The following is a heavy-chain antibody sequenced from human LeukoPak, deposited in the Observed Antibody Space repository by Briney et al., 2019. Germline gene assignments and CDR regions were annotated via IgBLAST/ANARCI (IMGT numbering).Heavy chain of an antibody. V-gene: IGHV3-48*03. D-gene: IGHD1-26*01. CDR3: ARDRDGSYYYDAFDI. Sequence: PGGSLRLSCAASGFTFSNYEMNWVRQAPGKGLEWLSYISSSGRSIYYAASVKGRFTISRDNAKNSLSLQMNSLRAEDTGVYYCARDRDGSYYYDAFDIWGQGPMVTVSS. J-gene: IGHJ3*02. CDR1: GFTFSNYE. CDR2: ISSSGRSI.